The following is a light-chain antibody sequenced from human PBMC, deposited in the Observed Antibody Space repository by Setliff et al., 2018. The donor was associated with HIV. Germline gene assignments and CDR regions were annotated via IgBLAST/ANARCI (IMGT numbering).Light chain of an antibody. V-gene: IGLV2-14*01. CDR1: SSDVGGYNY. CDR3: ASYTSSYTLV. CDR2: EVS. J-gene: IGLJ1*01. Sequence: QSALPQPASVSGSPGQSITISCTGTSSDVGGYNYVSWYQQHPGKAPKVMIYEVSNRPSGVSNRSSGSKSGNTASLTISGLQAEDEADYHCASYTSSYTLVFGTGTKVTVL.